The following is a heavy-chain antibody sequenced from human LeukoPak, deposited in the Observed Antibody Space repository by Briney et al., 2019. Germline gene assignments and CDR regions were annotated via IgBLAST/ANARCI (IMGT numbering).Heavy chain of an antibody. CDR1: GVTFCTYS. V-gene: IGHV3-21*01. CDR3: ARDPDSGSYGDYYYYYMDV. CDR2: ISSSSSYI. J-gene: IGHJ6*03. D-gene: IGHD1-26*01. Sequence: TGRSLRLSCAVSGVTFCTYSMNWVRKTPGKGLEWVSSISSSSSYIYYAESVKGRFTISRDNTENSLYLQMNSLRAEDTAVYSCARDPDSGSYGDYYYYYMDVWGKGTTVTISS.